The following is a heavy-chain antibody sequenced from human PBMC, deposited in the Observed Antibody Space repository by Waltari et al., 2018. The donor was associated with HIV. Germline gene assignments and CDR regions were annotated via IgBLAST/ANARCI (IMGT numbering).Heavy chain of an antibody. CDR1: GLTFKNAW. D-gene: IGHD1-26*01. J-gene: IGHJ4*02. Sequence: VQLVESGGALVTPGGSFKIPCAVSGLTFKNAWLSWVGQAPGKGLQWLGHIRSKTDGGATDYAAPLSGRFAISTDDFNNTMFLEMKTLKVDDTAVYYCTTFEMGTTRNFWGQGTLVTVSS. V-gene: IGHV3-15*02. CDR2: IRSKTDGGAT. CDR3: TTFEMGTTRNF.